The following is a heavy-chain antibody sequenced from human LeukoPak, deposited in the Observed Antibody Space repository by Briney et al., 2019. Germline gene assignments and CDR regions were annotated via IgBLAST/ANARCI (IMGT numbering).Heavy chain of an antibody. Sequence: GASVKVSCKASGYTFTGDYIHWVRQAPGQGLEWMGWINPNSGGTNYAQKVQGRVTMTRDTSISTAYMELSRLRSDDTAVYYCARDPAGYSSSVGPLGAFDVWGQGTMVTVSS. D-gene: IGHD6-13*01. V-gene: IGHV1-2*02. CDR2: INPNSGGT. CDR3: ARDPAGYSSSVGPLGAFDV. J-gene: IGHJ3*01. CDR1: GYTFTGDY.